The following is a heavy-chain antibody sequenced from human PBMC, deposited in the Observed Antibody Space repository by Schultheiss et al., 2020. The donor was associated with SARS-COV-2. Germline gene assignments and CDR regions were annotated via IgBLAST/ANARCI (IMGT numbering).Heavy chain of an antibody. CDR2: LYSGGTS. J-gene: IGHJ3*01. CDR1: GFTVSSNY. D-gene: IGHD3-3*01. CDR3: ARSLPAPSTTTRFPFDL. Sequence: GGSLRLSCLVSGFTVSSNYMSWVRQAPGKGLEWVSVLYSGGTSYYADSVKGRFTISRDNSRDTTYLQMNSLRLEDTGVYFCARSLPAPSTTTRFPFDLWGHGTVVTVSS. V-gene: IGHV3-53*05.